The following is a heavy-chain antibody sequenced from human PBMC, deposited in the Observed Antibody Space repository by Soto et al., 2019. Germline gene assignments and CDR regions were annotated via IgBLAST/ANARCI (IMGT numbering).Heavy chain of an antibody. D-gene: IGHD6-13*01. Sequence: SETLSLTCSVSSGSISSSDYYWSLVRQPPGKGLEWIGEINHSGSTNYNPSLKSRVTISVDTSKNQFSLKLSSVTAADTAVYYCAREKPYSSSWYHDYWGQGTLVTVSS. CDR3: AREKPYSSSWYHDY. V-gene: IGHV4-39*07. CDR2: INHSGST. CDR1: SGSISSSDYY. J-gene: IGHJ4*02.